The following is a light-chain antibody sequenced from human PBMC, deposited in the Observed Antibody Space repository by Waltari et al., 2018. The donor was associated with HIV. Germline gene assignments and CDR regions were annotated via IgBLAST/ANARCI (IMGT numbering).Light chain of an antibody. CDR1: SSNIGSHS. CDR2: DNN. V-gene: IGLV1-51*01. CDR3: GTWDSSLSAV. Sequence: QSVLTQPPSVSAAPGHTVTISCSGSSSNIGSHSVSWYQQLPGTAPKLLIYDNNKRPSGIPDRFSGSKSGTSATVGITGLQTGDEADYYCGTWDSSLSAVFGGGTKLTVL. J-gene: IGLJ3*02.